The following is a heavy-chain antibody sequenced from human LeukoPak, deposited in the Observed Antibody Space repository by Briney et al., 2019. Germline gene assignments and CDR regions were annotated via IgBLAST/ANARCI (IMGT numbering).Heavy chain of an antibody. V-gene: IGHV3-30*02. Sequence: PGGSLRLSCAASGFTFSSYGMHWVRQAPGKGLEWVAFIEYDGSNKYYADSVKGRFTISRDNSKNTLYLQMNSLRAEDTAVYYCAKDGSKYDFWSGYYTLSYFDYWGQGTLVTVSS. CDR2: IEYDGSNK. J-gene: IGHJ4*02. D-gene: IGHD3-3*01. CDR3: AKDGSKYDFWSGYYTLSYFDY. CDR1: GFTFSSYG.